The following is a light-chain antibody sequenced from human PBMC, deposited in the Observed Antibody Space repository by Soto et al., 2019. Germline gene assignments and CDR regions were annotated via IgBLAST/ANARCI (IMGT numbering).Light chain of an antibody. Sequence: EIVMTQSPTTPSVFPGEKAHLSRRASQRVSSNFAWYQQKPGQAPRLLIYGASTRATGIPGRFSGSGSGTEFTLTISSLQSEDSALYYCQQYNNWPWTFGQGTKVDIK. CDR3: QQYNNWPWT. V-gene: IGKV3-15*01. J-gene: IGKJ1*01. CDR2: GAS. CDR1: QRVSSN.